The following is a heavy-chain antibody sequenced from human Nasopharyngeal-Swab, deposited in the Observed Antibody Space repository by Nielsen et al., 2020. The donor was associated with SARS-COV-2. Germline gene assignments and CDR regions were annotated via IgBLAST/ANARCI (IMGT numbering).Heavy chain of an antibody. CDR2: ISSSSSYI. CDR1: GFTFSSYS. V-gene: IGHV3-21*01. Sequence: GESLKISCAASGFTFSSYSMNWVRQAPGKGLEWVPSISSSSSYIYYADSVKGRFTISRDNAKNSLYLQMNSLRAEDTAVYYCARATGYSSSQGDYWGQGTLVTVSS. D-gene: IGHD6-13*01. CDR3: ARATGYSSSQGDY. J-gene: IGHJ4*02.